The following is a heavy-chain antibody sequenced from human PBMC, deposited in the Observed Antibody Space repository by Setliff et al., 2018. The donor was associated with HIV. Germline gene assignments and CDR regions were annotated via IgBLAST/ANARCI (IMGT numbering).Heavy chain of an antibody. CDR2: VYHTGNT. J-gene: IGHJ4*02. V-gene: IGHV4-31*02. D-gene: IGHD1-1*01. CDR3: ARANWLWKAGPGFDF. CDR1: GDSLSSGSSY. Sequence: LSLTCTVSGDSLSSGSSYWTWFRQHPGKGLEWSGCVYHTGNTFYNPSLKSRLTISVDTSKNQFSLTLTSVTAADTAMYYCARANWLWKAGPGFDFLGQGTMVSASS.